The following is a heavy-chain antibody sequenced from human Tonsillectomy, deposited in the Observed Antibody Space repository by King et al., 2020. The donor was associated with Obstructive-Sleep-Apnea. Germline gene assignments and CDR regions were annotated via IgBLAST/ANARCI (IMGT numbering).Heavy chain of an antibody. J-gene: IGHJ5*02. V-gene: IGHV4-34*01. CDR1: GGSFSDYY. CDR3: ARGSGAAAVNWFDP. CDR2: INHSGST. D-gene: IGHD6-13*01. Sequence: VQLQQWGAGLLKPSETLSLTCAVFGGSFSDYYWSWIRQPPGKGLGWSGEINHSGSTNYNPSLKSRVTISVDTSKNQFSLNLNSVTAADTAVYYCARGSGAAAVNWFDPWGQGTLVTVSS.